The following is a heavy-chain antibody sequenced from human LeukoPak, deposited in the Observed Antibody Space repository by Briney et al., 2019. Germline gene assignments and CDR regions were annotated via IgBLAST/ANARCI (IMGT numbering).Heavy chain of an antibody. D-gene: IGHD3-22*01. CDR2: ISSSGSTI. V-gene: IGHV3-48*03. Sequence: GGSLRLSCAASGFTFSSYEMNWVRQAPGKGLEWVSYISSSGSTIYYADSVKGRFTISRDNAKNSLYLQMNSLRAEDTAVYYCARDSYYYDSSGYPHLDYWGQGTLVTVSS. CDR1: GFTFSSYE. CDR3: ARDSYYYDSSGYPHLDY. J-gene: IGHJ4*02.